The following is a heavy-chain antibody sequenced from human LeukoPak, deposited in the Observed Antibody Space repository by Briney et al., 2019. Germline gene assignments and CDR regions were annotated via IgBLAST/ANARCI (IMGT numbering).Heavy chain of an antibody. CDR1: GFTFSGYA. D-gene: IGHD3-22*01. Sequence: GGSLRLSCVASGFTFSGYAMSWVRQSRGKGLEWVSMSVGTDSTYYADSVKGRLTISRDNSKNTLYLEMNSLRAEDTAVYYCAKSRDSRALFDYWGQGILVTVSS. CDR3: AKSRDSRALFDY. CDR2: SVGTDST. V-gene: IGHV3-23*01. J-gene: IGHJ4*02.